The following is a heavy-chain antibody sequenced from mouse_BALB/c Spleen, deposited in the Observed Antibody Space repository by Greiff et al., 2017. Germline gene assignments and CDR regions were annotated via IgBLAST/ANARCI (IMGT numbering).Heavy chain of an antibody. Sequence: EVQLVESGGGLVKPGGSLKLSCAASGFTFSSYAMSWVRQTPEKRLEWVASISSGGSTYYPDSVKGRFTISRDNARNILYLQMSSLRSEDTAMYYCARGVYWYFDVWGAGTTVTVSS. J-gene: IGHJ1*01. CDR3: ARGVYWYFDV. V-gene: IGHV5-6-5*01. CDR1: GFTFSSYA. CDR2: ISSGGST.